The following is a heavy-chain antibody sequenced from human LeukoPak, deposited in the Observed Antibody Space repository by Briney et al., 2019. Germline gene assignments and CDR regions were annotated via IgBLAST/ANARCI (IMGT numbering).Heavy chain of an antibody. CDR2: IKQDGTEK. J-gene: IGHJ4*02. D-gene: IGHD3-10*01. CDR3: AKVAKYYYGSETYYFFEH. V-gene: IGHV3-7*01. Sequence: QSGGCLRLSCAASGFTFTTYWMSWVRQAPGKGLEWVANIKQDGTEKYYVDSVKGRFTISRDNAKNSLYLQMNSLRVEDTAVYYCAKVAKYYYGSETYYFFEHWGQGTPVTASS. CDR1: GFTFTTYW.